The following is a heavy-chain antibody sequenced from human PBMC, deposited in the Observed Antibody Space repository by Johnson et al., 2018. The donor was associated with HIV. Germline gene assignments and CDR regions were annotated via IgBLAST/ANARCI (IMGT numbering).Heavy chain of an antibody. CDR3: ARGEQWSLLVAFDI. D-gene: IGHD6-19*01. CDR2: IYSGDST. J-gene: IGHJ3*02. Sequence: VQLVESGGGLIQPGGSLRLSCVASGFTVISNHMSWVRQAPGKGLEWVSVIYSGDSTNYADSVTGRFTISRDNSKNTLYLLMNSLRAEDTAVYYFARGEQWSLLVAFDIWGQGIMVTVSS. CDR1: GFTVISNH. V-gene: IGHV3-53*01.